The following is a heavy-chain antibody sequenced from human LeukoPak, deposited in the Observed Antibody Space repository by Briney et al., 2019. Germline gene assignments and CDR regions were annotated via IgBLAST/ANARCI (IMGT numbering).Heavy chain of an antibody. CDR3: ARSLLWFGENYFDY. D-gene: IGHD3-10*01. CDR1: GFTFSDYY. J-gene: IGHJ4*02. Sequence: GGPLRLPCAPSGFTFSDYYMSGIRQAPGKGLEGVSYISSSSSYTNYADSLKGRFTISRDNAKNSLYLQMNSLRAEDTAVYYCARSLLWFGENYFDYWGQGTLVTVSS. V-gene: IGHV3-11*06. CDR2: ISSSSSYT.